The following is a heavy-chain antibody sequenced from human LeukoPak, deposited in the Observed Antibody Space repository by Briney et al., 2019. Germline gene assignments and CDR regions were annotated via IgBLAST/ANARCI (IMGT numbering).Heavy chain of an antibody. J-gene: IGHJ4*02. D-gene: IGHD6-19*01. CDR1: GGSFSSYY. CDR3: ARVSYSSGWYLDY. Sequence: SETLSLTCTVSGGSFSSYYWGWIRQPPGKGLEWIGSIYYSGSTYYNPSLKSRVTISVDTSKNQFSLQLNSVTPEDTAVYYCARVSYSSGWYLDYWGQGTLVTVSS. CDR2: IYYSGST. V-gene: IGHV4-39*07.